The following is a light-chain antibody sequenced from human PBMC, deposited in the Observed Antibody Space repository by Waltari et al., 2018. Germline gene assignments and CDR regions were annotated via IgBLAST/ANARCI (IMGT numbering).Light chain of an antibody. CDR2: DFS. J-gene: IGLJ1*01. Sequence: QSALTQPRPVSGSPGQSVPISCTGTSSDVGGYNYVSWYQQHPGKAPKLMIYDFSTRPSGVPDRFSGSKSGNTASLTISGLQAEDEADYYCCSYAGSTGNVFGTGTKVTVL. CDR3: CSYAGSTGNV. CDR1: SSDVGGYNY. V-gene: IGLV2-11*01.